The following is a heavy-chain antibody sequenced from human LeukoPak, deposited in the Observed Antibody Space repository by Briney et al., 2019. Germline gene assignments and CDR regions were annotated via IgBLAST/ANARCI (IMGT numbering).Heavy chain of an antibody. CDR1: GGSMSSYY. Sequence: PSETLSLTCTVSGGSMSSYYWSWIRQPAGKGLEWIGRIYTGGSTNYNPSLRGRVTVSVDTSRNQFSLKLSSVTAADTAVYYCARRSYSGNYYDYWGQGTLVTVSS. J-gene: IGHJ4*02. V-gene: IGHV4-4*07. CDR3: ARRSYSGNYYDY. CDR2: IYTGGST. D-gene: IGHD1-26*01.